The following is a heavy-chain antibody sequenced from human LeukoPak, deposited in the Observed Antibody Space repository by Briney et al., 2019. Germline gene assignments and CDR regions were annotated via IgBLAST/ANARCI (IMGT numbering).Heavy chain of an antibody. Sequence: GGSLRLSCAASGFTVSSNYMSWVRQAPGKGLEWVSVIYSGGSTYYADSEKGRFTISRDNSKNTLYLQMNSLRAEDTAVYYCARDAPGIVGATSGFDPWGQGTLVTVSS. V-gene: IGHV3-53*01. CDR2: IYSGGST. D-gene: IGHD1-26*01. J-gene: IGHJ5*02. CDR1: GFTVSSNY. CDR3: ARDAPGIVGATSGFDP.